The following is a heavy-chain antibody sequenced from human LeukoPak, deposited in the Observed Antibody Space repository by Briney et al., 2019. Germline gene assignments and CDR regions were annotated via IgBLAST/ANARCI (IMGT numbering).Heavy chain of an antibody. V-gene: IGHV1-24*01. CDR1: GYTLTELS. Sequence: VASVKVSCKVSGYTLTELSMHWVRQAPGKGLEWMGGFDPEDGETIYAQKFQGRVTMTEDTSTDTAYMELRSLRSDDTAVYYCERLYYYDSSGYYYHPCDYWGQGTLVTVSS. D-gene: IGHD3-22*01. CDR3: ERLYYYDSSGYYYHPCDY. CDR2: FDPEDGET. J-gene: IGHJ4*02.